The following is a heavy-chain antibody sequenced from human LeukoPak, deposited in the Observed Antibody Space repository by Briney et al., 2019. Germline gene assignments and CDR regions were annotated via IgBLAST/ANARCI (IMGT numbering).Heavy chain of an antibody. D-gene: IGHD4-17*01. CDR1: GYTFTTDD. Sequence: ASVKVSCKASGYTFTTDDINWVRQASGRGLEWMGRIIPIFGTANYAQKFQGRVTITTDESTSTAYMELSSLRSEDTAVYYCARDDPDYGDYDWFDPWGQGTLVTVSS. CDR2: IIPIFGTA. J-gene: IGHJ5*02. CDR3: ARDDPDYGDYDWFDP. V-gene: IGHV1-69*05.